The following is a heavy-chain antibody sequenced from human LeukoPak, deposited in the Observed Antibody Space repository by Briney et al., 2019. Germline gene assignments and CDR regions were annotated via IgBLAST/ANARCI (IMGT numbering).Heavy chain of an antibody. CDR1: GFSLSTSGVG. Sequence: ESGPTLVKPTQTLTLTCSFSGFSLSTSGVGVGWIRQPPGKALEWLALISWDDNKRYSPSLGSRLTITKDTSKNQVVLIMTNMDPVDTATYFCARDYCSTTSCYQGWFDPWGQGTLVTVSS. D-gene: IGHD2-2*01. V-gene: IGHV2-5*02. J-gene: IGHJ5*02. CDR3: ARDYCSTTSCYQGWFDP. CDR2: ISWDDNK.